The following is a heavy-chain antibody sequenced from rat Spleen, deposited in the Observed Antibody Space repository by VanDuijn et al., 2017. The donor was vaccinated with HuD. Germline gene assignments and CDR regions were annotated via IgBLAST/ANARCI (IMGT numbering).Heavy chain of an antibody. CDR2: IWGDGST. Sequence: QVQLKESGPGLVQPSQTLSLTCTVSGFSLTSYNVHWVRQPPGKGLEWMGGIWGDGSTNYNSALKSRLSISRDTSKSQIYLKMNSLQIEDTATYFCARADVAGLSTDGIWGQGIMVTVSS. CDR3: ARADVAGLSTDGI. CDR1: GFSLTSYN. V-gene: IGHV2-1*01. J-gene: IGHJ2*01. D-gene: IGHD1-2*01.